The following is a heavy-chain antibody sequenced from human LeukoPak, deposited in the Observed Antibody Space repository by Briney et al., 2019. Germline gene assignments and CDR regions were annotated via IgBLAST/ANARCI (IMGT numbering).Heavy chain of an antibody. J-gene: IGHJ5*02. Sequence: GGSLRLSCSDSGFTVRKHRMSWLRQAPGKGLEWVANIKEDGSEKYYVDSVRGRFTVSRDNAKNSLYLQMNSLRAEDTAIYFCAGVRSSTRSRHISIWFDPWGQGTLVTVSS. CDR1: GFTVRKHR. CDR3: AGVRSSTRSRHISIWFDP. V-gene: IGHV3-7*01. D-gene: IGHD2-2*01. CDR2: IKEDGSEK.